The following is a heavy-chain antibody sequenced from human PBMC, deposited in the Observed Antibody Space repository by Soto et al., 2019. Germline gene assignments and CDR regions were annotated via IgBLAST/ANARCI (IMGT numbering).Heavy chain of an antibody. CDR1: GFTFSSYA. CDR2: ISGSGGST. Sequence: ARGSLRLSCAASGFTFSSYAIIFFRHSACKWLEWVSAISGSGGSTYYADSVKGRFTISRDNSKNTLYLQMNSLRAEDTAVYYCAKGKRRITMIVVVIPQPIDYWGQGALVTVSS. V-gene: IGHV3-23*01. CDR3: AKGKRRITMIVVVIPQPIDY. D-gene: IGHD3-22*01. J-gene: IGHJ4*02.